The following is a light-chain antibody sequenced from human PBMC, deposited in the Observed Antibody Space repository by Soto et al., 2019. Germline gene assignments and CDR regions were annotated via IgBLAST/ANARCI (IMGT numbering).Light chain of an antibody. V-gene: IGKV3-20*01. Sequence: EIVMTQSPATLSVSPGERATLSCRASQSVSNNLAWYQQKPGQAPRLLISVASSRATGIPDRFSGSGSGTDFSLTISRLEPEDFAVYYCQQYSSSSRTFGQGTKVDIK. CDR1: QSVSNN. J-gene: IGKJ1*01. CDR2: VAS. CDR3: QQYSSSSRT.